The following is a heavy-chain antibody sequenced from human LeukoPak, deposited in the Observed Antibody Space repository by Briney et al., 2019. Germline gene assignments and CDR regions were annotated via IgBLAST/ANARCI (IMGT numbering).Heavy chain of an antibody. CDR1: GFTFSSYG. CDR2: ISSSGSTI. Sequence: PGGSLRLSCAASGFTFSSYGMSWVRQAPGKGLEWVSAISSSGSTIYYADSVKGRFTISRDNAKNSLYLQMNSLRAEDTAVYYCARDVVRGSGGDVWGKGTTVTISS. V-gene: IGHV3-48*04. D-gene: IGHD3-10*01. J-gene: IGHJ6*04. CDR3: ARDVVRGSGGDV.